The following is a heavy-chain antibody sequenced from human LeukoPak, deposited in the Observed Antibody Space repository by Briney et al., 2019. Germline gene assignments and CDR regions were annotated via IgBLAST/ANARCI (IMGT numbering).Heavy chain of an antibody. CDR2: VSGSGGST. CDR1: GFTFSSYA. V-gene: IGHV3-23*01. Sequence: GGSLRLSCAASGFTFSSYAMSWVRQAPGKGLDWVSAVSGSGGSTYYADSVKGRFTISRDNSKNTLYLQMNSLRAEDTAVYYCAKVDTMIVVVGFDYWGQGTLVTVSS. D-gene: IGHD3-22*01. CDR3: AKVDTMIVVVGFDY. J-gene: IGHJ4*02.